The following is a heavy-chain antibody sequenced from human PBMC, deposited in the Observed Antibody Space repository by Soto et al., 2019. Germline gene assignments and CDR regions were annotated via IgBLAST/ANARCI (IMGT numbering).Heavy chain of an antibody. CDR3: ASLDEYYYDSSGYRRSSIDV. Sequence: SETLSLTCTVSGGSISSGGYSWSWIRQPPGKGLEWIGYIYHSGSTYYNPSLKSRVTISIDTSKNQFSLKLSSVTAADTAVYYCASLDEYYYDSSGYRRSSIDVWGQGTTVTVSS. D-gene: IGHD3-22*01. V-gene: IGHV4-30-2*01. J-gene: IGHJ6*02. CDR1: GGSISSGGYS. CDR2: IYHSGST.